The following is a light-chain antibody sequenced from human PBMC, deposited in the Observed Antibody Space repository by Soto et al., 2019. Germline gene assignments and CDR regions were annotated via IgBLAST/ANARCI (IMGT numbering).Light chain of an antibody. CDR1: QSVSSSY. CDR3: QQYGSSPRT. CDR2: GAS. V-gene: IGKV3-20*01. J-gene: IGKJ1*01. Sequence: EMVLTQSPGTLSLSPGERATLSCRASQSVSSSYLAWYQQKPGQAPRLLIYGASSRATGIPDRFSGSGSGTDFTLTNSTLEPEDFAVYYCQQYGSSPRTFGQGTKVEIK.